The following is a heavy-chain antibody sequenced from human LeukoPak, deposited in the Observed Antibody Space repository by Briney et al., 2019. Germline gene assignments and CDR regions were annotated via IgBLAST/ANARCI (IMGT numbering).Heavy chain of an antibody. J-gene: IGHJ4*02. D-gene: IGHD3-10*01. CDR3: ARGYGSGSYYRYYFDY. CDR1: GYTFTSYD. Sequence: GASVKVSCKASGYTFTSYDINWVRQATGQGLEWMGWMNPNSGNTGYAQKFQGRVTITRNTSISTAYMELSSLRSEDTAVYYCARGYGSGSYYRYYFDYWGQGTLVTVSS. CDR2: MNPNSGNT. V-gene: IGHV1-8*03.